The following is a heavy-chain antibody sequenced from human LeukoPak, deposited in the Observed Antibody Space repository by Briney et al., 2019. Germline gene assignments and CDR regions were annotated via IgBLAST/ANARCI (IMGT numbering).Heavy chain of an antibody. J-gene: IGHJ5*02. D-gene: IGHD3-10*01. CDR2: VRYDGNDK. Sequence: PGGSLRLSCAASGFTFSYYGMHWVRQAPAKGLEWVAFVRYDGNDKFYAESVKGRFTISKDTSRNTLYLQMNSLRLEDTALYYCAKDLMRDRWFGESWGQGTLVTVSS. CDR1: GFTFSYYG. CDR3: AKDLMRDRWFGES. V-gene: IGHV3-30*02.